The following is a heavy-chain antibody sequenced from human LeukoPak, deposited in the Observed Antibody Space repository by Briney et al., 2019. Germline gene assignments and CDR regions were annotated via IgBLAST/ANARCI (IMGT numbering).Heavy chain of an antibody. J-gene: IGHJ4*02. V-gene: IGHV3-66*01. CDR2: IYSGGTT. D-gene: IGHD4/OR15-4a*01. CDR1: GFTVSSTY. CDR3: ARDLYDYGSY. Sequence: KPGGSLRLSCAASGFTVSSTYMSWVRQAPGKGLEWVSVIYSGGTTYYADSVKGRFTISRDNSKNTLYLQMNSLRTEDTAVYYCARDLYDYGSYWGQGTLVTVSS.